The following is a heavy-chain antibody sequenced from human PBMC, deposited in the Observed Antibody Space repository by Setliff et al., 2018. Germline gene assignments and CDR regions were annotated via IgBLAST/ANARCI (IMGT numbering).Heavy chain of an antibody. V-gene: IGHV5-51*01. CDR1: GYTFTNYW. CDR2: IYPGDSDT. J-gene: IGHJ6*03. D-gene: IGHD3-22*01. Sequence: GESLKISCKSSGYTFTNYWIGWVRQMPGKGLEWMGIIYPGDSDTRYSPSFQGQVTISADKSISTAYLQWSSLKASDTAMYYCARQARGYYYDSSGYYRASPGYYYMDVWGKGTTVTVSS. CDR3: ARQARGYYYDSSGYYRASPGYYYMDV.